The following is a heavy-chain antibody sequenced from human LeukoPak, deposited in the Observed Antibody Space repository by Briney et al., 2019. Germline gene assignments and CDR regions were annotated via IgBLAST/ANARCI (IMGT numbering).Heavy chain of an antibody. Sequence: GGSLRLSCAASGFTFSGSPIHWVRQSFGKGLEWIGHIDKEKNSYATASAYAVSVEGRFTVSRDDSKNMAFLQMSGLKTEDTALYFCTRDSGTYNWLDPWGLGTLVTVSS. CDR2: IDKEKNSYAT. D-gene: IGHD1-26*01. CDR3: TRDSGTYNWLDP. J-gene: IGHJ5*02. V-gene: IGHV3-73*01. CDR1: GFTFSGSP.